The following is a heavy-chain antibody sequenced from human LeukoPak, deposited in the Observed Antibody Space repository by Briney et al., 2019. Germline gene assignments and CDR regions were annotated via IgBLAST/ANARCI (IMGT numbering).Heavy chain of an antibody. D-gene: IGHD2-8*01. CDR2: ISGSGGST. CDR1: GFTFSSYA. CDR3: ASYPDIVLMVYAPARGSGPGP. Sequence: GGSLRLSCAASGFTFSSYAMSWVRQAPGKGLEWVSAISGSGGSTYYADSVKGRFTISRDNSKNTLYLQMNSLRAEDTAVYYCASYPDIVLMVYAPARGSGPGPWGQGTLVTVSS. V-gene: IGHV3-23*01. J-gene: IGHJ5*02.